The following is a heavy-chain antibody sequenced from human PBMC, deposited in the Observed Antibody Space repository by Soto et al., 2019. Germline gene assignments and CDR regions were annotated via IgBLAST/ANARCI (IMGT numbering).Heavy chain of an antibody. CDR3: AKSVIAVAGYRSYVDY. D-gene: IGHD6-19*01. J-gene: IGHJ4*02. V-gene: IGHV3-30*18. CDR2: ISHDGSNK. Sequence: QVQLVESGGGVVQPGRSLRLSCAASGFTFSSYGMHWVRQAPGKGLEWVAVISHDGSNKYFVDSVKGRFTISRDKSKNTLYLQMNSLRAEDTGVYYCAKSVIAVAGYRSYVDYWGQGTLVPVSS. CDR1: GFTFSSYG.